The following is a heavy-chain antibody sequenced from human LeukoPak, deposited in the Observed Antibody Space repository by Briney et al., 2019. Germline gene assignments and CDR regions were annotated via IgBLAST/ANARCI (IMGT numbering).Heavy chain of an antibody. CDR1: GFTFGSCW. J-gene: IGHJ3*02. CDR2: INKDESST. CDR3: ARDKGADDAFDI. D-gene: IGHD4/OR15-4a*01. Sequence: GGSLRLSCAASGFTFGSCWMHWVRQAPGKGLVWVSRINKDESSTNYADSVKGRFTISRDNAKDTLYLQMNSLRAEDTAVYFCARDKGADDAFDIWGQGTMVTVSS. V-gene: IGHV3-74*01.